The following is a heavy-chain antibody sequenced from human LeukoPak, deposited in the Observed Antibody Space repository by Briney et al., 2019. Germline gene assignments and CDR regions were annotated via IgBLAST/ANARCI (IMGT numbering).Heavy chain of an antibody. J-gene: IGHJ3*02. Sequence: GASVEVSCKTSGYTFTGYYMHWVRQAPGQGLERMGWINPNSGGTNYAQKFQGRVTMTRDTSISTAYMELSRLRSDDTAVYYCARWESNTAMVDDAFDIWGQGTMVTVSS. CDR3: ARWESNTAMVDDAFDI. V-gene: IGHV1-2*02. D-gene: IGHD5-18*01. CDR1: GYTFTGYY. CDR2: INPNSGGT.